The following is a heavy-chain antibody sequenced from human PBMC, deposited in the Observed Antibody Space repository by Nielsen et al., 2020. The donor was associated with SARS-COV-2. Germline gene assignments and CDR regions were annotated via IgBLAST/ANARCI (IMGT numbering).Heavy chain of an antibody. D-gene: IGHD6-13*01. Sequence: SETLSLTCTVSGGSISSSSYYWSWIRQPPGKGLEWIGYIYYSGSTNYNPSLKSRVTISVDTSKNQFSLKLSSVTAADTAVYYCARDKGHSSRVGAFDIWGQGTMVTVSS. V-gene: IGHV4-61*01. J-gene: IGHJ3*02. CDR2: IYYSGST. CDR3: ARDKGHSSRVGAFDI. CDR1: GGSISSSSYY.